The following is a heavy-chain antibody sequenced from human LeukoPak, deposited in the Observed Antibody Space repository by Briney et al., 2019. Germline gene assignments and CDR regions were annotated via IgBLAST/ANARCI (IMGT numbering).Heavy chain of an antibody. CDR3: ARTTVVTRGLDY. D-gene: IGHD4-23*01. Sequence: SETLSLTCAVYGGSFSGYYWSWIRQPPGKGLEWIGEINHSGSTSYNPSLKSRVTISVDTSKNQFSLKLSSVTAADTAVYYCARTTVVTRGLDYWGQGTLVTVSS. CDR1: GGSFSGYY. J-gene: IGHJ4*02. V-gene: IGHV4-34*01. CDR2: INHSGST.